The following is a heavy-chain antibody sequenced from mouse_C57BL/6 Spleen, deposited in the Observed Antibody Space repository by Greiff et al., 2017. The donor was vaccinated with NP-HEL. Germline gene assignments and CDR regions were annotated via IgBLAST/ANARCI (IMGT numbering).Heavy chain of an antibody. CDR1: GYAFSSSW. J-gene: IGHJ3*01. D-gene: IGHD4-1*01. V-gene: IGHV1-82*01. CDR3: ARGNWAWFAY. Sequence: VKLMESGPELVKPGASVKISCKASGYAFSSSWMNWVKQRPGKGLEWIGRIYPGDGDTNYNGKFKGKATLTADKSSSTAYMQLSSLTSEDSAVYFCARGNWAWFAYWGQGTLVTVSA. CDR2: IYPGDGDT.